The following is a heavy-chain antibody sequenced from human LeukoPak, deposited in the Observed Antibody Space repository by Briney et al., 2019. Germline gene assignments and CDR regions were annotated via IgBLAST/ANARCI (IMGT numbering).Heavy chain of an antibody. Sequence: GGSLRLSCAASGFTFSIYAMSWVRQAPGKGLEWVSGISGSGDTTYYADSVKGRFTISRDNSKNTLYLQMNSLRAEDTAVYYCAKAADGIAAVSDCWGQGTLVTVSS. CDR1: GFTFSIYA. D-gene: IGHD6-13*01. CDR3: AKAADGIAAVSDC. V-gene: IGHV3-23*01. CDR2: ISGSGDTT. J-gene: IGHJ4*02.